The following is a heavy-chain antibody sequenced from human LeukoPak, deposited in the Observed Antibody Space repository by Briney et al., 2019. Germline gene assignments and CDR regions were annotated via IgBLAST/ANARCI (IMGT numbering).Heavy chain of an antibody. J-gene: IGHJ3*02. CDR3: ARGYYYDSSGYYGNGAFDI. Sequence: ASVKVSCKASGYTFTGYYMHWVRQAPGQGLEWMGWINPNSGGTNYAQKFRGRVTMTRDTSISTAYMELSRLRSDDTAVHYCARGYYYDSSGYYGNGAFDIWGQGTMVTVSS. V-gene: IGHV1-2*02. CDR2: INPNSGGT. CDR1: GYTFTGYY. D-gene: IGHD3-22*01.